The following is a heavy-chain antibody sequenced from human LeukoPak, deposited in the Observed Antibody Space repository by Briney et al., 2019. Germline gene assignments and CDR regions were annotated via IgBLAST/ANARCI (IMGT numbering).Heavy chain of an antibody. CDR3: ARAIAEAGTDS. D-gene: IGHD6-19*01. V-gene: IGHV3-74*01. J-gene: IGHJ4*02. CDR2: INSDGYSI. Sequence: GGSLRLSCAATGFTFSSYWMHWVRQAPGKGPVWLARINSDGYSISYADSVKGRFTISRDNAKKTLYLQMNTLRAEDTAMYYCARAIAEAGTDSWGQGTLVTVSS. CDR1: GFTFSSYW.